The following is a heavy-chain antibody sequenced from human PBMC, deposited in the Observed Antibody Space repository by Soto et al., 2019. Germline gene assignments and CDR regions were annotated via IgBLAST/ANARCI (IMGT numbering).Heavy chain of an antibody. Sequence: QITLKESGPTLVKPTQTLTLTCTFSGFSLSTSGVGVGWIRQPPGKALEWLALIYWNDDKRYSPSLKSRLTITKDTSKNQVVLTMTNMDPVDTATYYCAHSLWLNWNYPNWFDPWVQGTLVTVSS. V-gene: IGHV2-5*01. D-gene: IGHD1-7*01. CDR1: GFSLSTSGVG. CDR2: IYWNDDK. CDR3: AHSLWLNWNYPNWFDP. J-gene: IGHJ5*02.